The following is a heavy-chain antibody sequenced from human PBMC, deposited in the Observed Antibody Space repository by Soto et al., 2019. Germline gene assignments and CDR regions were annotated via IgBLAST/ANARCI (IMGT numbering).Heavy chain of an antibody. Sequence: PSETLSLTCTFSGGSISSGGYYWSWIRQHPGKGLEWIGYIYYSGSTYYNPSLKSRVTISVDTSKNQFSLKLSSVTAADTAVYYCARDSGYSGYDRHPRPDYWGQGTLVTVSS. CDR3: ARDSGYSGYDRHPRPDY. D-gene: IGHD5-12*01. J-gene: IGHJ4*02. CDR1: GGSISSGGYY. CDR2: IYYSGST. V-gene: IGHV4-31*03.